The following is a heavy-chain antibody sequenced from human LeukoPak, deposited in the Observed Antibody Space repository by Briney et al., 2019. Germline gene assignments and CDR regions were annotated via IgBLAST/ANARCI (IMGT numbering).Heavy chain of an antibody. CDR2: ISSSGSTI. Sequence: GGSLRLSCAVSGFSFSDYYMSWIRQAPGKGLEWVSDISSSGSTIHYADSVKGRFTISRDNAKNSLYLQMNSLRAEDTAVYYCARDGYNSHFDYWGQGTLVTVSS. CDR1: GFSFSDYY. J-gene: IGHJ4*02. V-gene: IGHV3-11*04. CDR3: ARDGYNSHFDY. D-gene: IGHD5-24*01.